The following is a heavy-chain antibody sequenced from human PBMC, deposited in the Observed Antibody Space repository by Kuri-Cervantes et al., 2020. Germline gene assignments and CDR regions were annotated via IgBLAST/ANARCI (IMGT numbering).Heavy chain of an antibody. CDR1: GGSFSGYY. CDR3: ASTPGVVVPAAMGVGRDYFDY. D-gene: IGHD2-2*01. J-gene: IGHJ4*02. Sequence: SETLSLTCAVYGGSFSGYYWGWIRQPPGKGLEWIGSIYYSGSTYYNPSLKSRVTISVDTSKNQFSLKLSSVTAADTAVYYCASTPGVVVPAAMGVGRDYFDYWGQGTLVTVSS. CDR2: IYYSGST. V-gene: IGHV4-39*01.